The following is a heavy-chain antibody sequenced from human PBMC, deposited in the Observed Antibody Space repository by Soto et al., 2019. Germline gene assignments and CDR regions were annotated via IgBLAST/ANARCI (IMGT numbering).Heavy chain of an antibody. CDR2: ISGSGGST. CDR3: AKAYYDFWSGYYGGY. Sequence: EVQLLESGGGLVQPGGSLRLSCAASGFTFSSYAMSWVRQAPGKGLEWVSAISGSGGSTYYADSVKGRFTISRDNSNNTLYLQMNSLRAEDTAVYYCAKAYYDFWSGYYGGYWGQGTLVTVSS. V-gene: IGHV3-23*01. J-gene: IGHJ4*02. CDR1: GFTFSSYA. D-gene: IGHD3-3*01.